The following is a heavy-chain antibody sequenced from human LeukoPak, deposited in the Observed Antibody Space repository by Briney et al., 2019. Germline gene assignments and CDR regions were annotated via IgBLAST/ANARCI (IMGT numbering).Heavy chain of an antibody. CDR3: AKSHSLAQRGYFDY. J-gene: IGHJ4*02. Sequence: PGGSLRLSCAASGFTFSIYAMTWVRQAPGKGLEWVSTISDSGGDTYYADSVKGRFSISRDNSKNTVYLQMNSLRAEDTAVYYCAKSHSLAQRGYFDYWGRGTLVTVSS. CDR2: ISDSGGDT. CDR1: GFTFSIYA. V-gene: IGHV3-23*01. D-gene: IGHD3-16*02.